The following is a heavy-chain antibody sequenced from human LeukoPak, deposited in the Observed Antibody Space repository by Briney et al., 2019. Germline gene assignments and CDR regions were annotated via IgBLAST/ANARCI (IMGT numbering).Heavy chain of an antibody. D-gene: IGHD3-22*01. CDR2: ISAYNGNT. CDR1: GYTFTCYG. Sequence: ASVKVSCKASGYTFTCYGISWVRQAPGQGLEWMGWISAYNGNTNYAQKLQGRVTMTTDTSTSTAYMELRSLRSDDTAVYYCARDILYYYDSSGYDYWGQGTLVTVSS. J-gene: IGHJ4*02. V-gene: IGHV1-18*01. CDR3: ARDILYYYDSSGYDY.